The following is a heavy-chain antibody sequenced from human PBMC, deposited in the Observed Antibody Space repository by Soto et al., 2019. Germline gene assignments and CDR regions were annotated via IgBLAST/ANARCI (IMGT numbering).Heavy chain of an antibody. D-gene: IGHD6-6*01. Sequence: SETLSLTCAVYGGSLSGYYWSWIRQPPGKGLEWIGEINHSGSTNYNPSLKSRVTISVDTSKNQFSLKLSSVTAADTAVYYCASGSSSGDYWGQGTLVTVSS. CDR2: INHSGST. CDR1: GGSLSGYY. CDR3: ASGSSSGDY. V-gene: IGHV4-34*01. J-gene: IGHJ4*02.